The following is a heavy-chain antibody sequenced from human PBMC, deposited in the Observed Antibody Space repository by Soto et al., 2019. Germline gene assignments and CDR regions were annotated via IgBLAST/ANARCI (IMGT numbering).Heavy chain of an antibody. D-gene: IGHD6-19*01. J-gene: IGHJ3*02. CDR2: IKQDGSEK. CDR3: AREYSSGWYDAFDI. CDR1: GFTFSSYW. V-gene: IGHV3-7*01. Sequence: GGSLRLSCAASGFTFSSYWMSWVRQAPGKGLEWVANIKQDGSEKYYVDSVKGRFTISRDNAKNSLYLQMNSLRAEDTAVYYCAREYSSGWYDAFDIWGQGTMVTVSS.